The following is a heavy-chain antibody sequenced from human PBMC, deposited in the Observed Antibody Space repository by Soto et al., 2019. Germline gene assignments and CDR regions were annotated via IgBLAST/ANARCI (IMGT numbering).Heavy chain of an antibody. V-gene: IGHV4-61*01. CDR3: ARLDLRLQVWGMDV. CDR2: IYYSGST. CDR1: GASVSSGSSF. Sequence: QVQLQESGPGLVKPSETLSLTCTVSGASVSSGSSFWTWLRQPPGKGLEWIGYIYYSGSTKYNPSLKSRVTISVDTSKNQFSLKLTSLTAADTAVYYGARLDLRLQVWGMDVWGQGTTVTVSS. J-gene: IGHJ6*02.